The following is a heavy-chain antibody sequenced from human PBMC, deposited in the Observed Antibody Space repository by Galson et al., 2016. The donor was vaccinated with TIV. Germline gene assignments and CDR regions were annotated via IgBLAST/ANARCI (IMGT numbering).Heavy chain of an antibody. CDR3: AKDWWVTYTDRPFFEF. D-gene: IGHD2-15*01. CDR1: GASITDSY. J-gene: IGHJ4*02. V-gene: IGHV4-4*07. CDR2: MYIPGNI. Sequence: LTCTVSGASITDSYWSWIRQPAGKGLEWIGRMYIPGNINYNPSLGDRVSMSADTSNNQFSLELSSVTAADTAVYYCAKDWWVTYTDRPFFEFWGQGILVTVSS.